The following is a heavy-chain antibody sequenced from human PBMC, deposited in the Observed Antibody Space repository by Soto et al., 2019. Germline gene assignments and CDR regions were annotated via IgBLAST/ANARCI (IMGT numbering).Heavy chain of an antibody. Sequence: QVQLVESGGGVVQTGRSLRLSCAASGFTFSSYGMHWVRQAPGKGLEWVAVIWYDGSNKYYADSVKGRFTISRDNSKNPLYLQMNSLRAEDTAVYYCASHSSGYYRYFDLWGRGTLVTVSS. CDR1: GFTFSSYG. CDR2: IWYDGSNK. CDR3: ASHSSGYYRYFDL. D-gene: IGHD3-22*01. J-gene: IGHJ2*01. V-gene: IGHV3-33*01.